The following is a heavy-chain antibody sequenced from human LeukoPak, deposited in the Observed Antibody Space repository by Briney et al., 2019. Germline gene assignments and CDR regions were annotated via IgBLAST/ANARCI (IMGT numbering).Heavy chain of an antibody. D-gene: IGHD2-2*01. J-gene: IGHJ4*02. Sequence: GGSLRLSCAASGFTFSSYAMSWVRQAPGRGLEWVSAISGSGGSTYYADSVKGRFTISRDNSKNTLYLQMNSLRAEDTAVYYCAKDIGYCSSTSCYVLFDYWGPGTLVTVSS. CDR2: ISGSGGST. CDR3: AKDIGYCSSTSCYVLFDY. CDR1: GFTFSSYA. V-gene: IGHV3-23*01.